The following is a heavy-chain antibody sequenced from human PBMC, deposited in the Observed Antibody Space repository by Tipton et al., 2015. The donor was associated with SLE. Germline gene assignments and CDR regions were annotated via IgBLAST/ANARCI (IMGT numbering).Heavy chain of an antibody. Sequence: TLSLTCTVSGGSVSSGSYYWSWIRQPPGKGLEWIGYIYYSGSTNYNPSLKSRVTISVDTSKNQFSLKLSSVTAADTAVYYCARALSTMRCHGLDPWGQGTLVTVSS. CDR1: GGSVSSGSYY. V-gene: IGHV4-61*01. CDR2: IYYSGST. J-gene: IGHJ5*02. CDR3: ARALSTMRCHGLDP. D-gene: IGHD3-22*01.